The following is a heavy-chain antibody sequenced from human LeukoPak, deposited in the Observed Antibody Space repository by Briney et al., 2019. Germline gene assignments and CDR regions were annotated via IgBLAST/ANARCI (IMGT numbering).Heavy chain of an antibody. Sequence: GGSQRLSCAASGFTFSSYSMSWVRQAPGKGLEWVSSISSSSSSIYYADSVKGRFTISRDNAKNSLYLQMNSLRAEDTAVYYCARASGDIVETATMGSYWGQGTLVTVSS. J-gene: IGHJ4*02. CDR2: ISSSSSSI. V-gene: IGHV3-21*01. CDR3: ARASGDIVETATMGSY. D-gene: IGHD5-18*01. CDR1: GFTFSSYS.